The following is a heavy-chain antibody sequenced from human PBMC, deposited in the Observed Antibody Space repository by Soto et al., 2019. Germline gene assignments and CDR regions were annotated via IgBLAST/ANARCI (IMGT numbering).Heavy chain of an antibody. Sequence: GSLRLSCAASGFTFSSYAMSWVRQAPGKGLEWASAISGSGGSTYYADSVKGRFTISRDNSKNTLYLQMNSLRAEDTAVYYCAKDLGIYYDSSGPGYYFDYWGQRTLVTVSS. D-gene: IGHD3-22*01. J-gene: IGHJ4*02. CDR3: AKDLGIYYDSSGPGYYFDY. CDR2: ISGSGGST. CDR1: GFTFSSYA. V-gene: IGHV3-23*01.